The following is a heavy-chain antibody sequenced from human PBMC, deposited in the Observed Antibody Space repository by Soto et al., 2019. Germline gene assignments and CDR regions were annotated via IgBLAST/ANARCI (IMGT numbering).Heavy chain of an antibody. D-gene: IGHD5-12*01. CDR3: ARGLRGYTGYDGGGAFDI. Sequence: QVQLVQSGTEVKKSGSSVKVSCKASGDTFTNFAISWMRQAPGQGLEWMGGIIPMFGTPNYAQKFQGSVTITADRSTSTAYLELRSLRSEDTAVYHCARGLRGYTGYDGGGAFDIWGQGTMVTVSS. J-gene: IGHJ3*02. V-gene: IGHV1-69*06. CDR1: GDTFTNFA. CDR2: IIPMFGTP.